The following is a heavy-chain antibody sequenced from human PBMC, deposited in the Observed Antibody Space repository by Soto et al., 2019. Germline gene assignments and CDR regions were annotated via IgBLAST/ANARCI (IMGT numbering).Heavy chain of an antibody. CDR3: AKVRETPGWTSYYYAMDV. CDR1: GYNFTTYW. V-gene: IGHV5-51*01. D-gene: IGHD1-26*01. CDR2: IYPGDSNT. Sequence: GESLKISCKGSGYNFTTYWIGWVRQMPGKGLEWMGIIYPGDSNTRYSPSFQGQVTISADKSISIAYLQWNSLRAEDTAVYYCAKVRETPGWTSYYYAMDVWGQGTTVTVSS. J-gene: IGHJ6*02.